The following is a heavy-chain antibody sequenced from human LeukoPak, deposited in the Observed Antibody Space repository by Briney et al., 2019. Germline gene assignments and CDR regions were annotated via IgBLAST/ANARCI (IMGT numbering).Heavy chain of an antibody. CDR1: GFNFKTYA. CDR2: IGSSGDRV. V-gene: IGHV3-23*01. CDR3: AKLSGGEHNLSSDFSQDKWFDP. J-gene: IGHJ5*02. Sequence: PGGSLRLSCEASGFNFKTYAMTWVRQAPGKGLEWVSAIGSSGDRVYYADSLKGRFTISRDNSKKTLFLQMNSLRAEDTAVYYCAKLSGGEHNLSSDFSQDKWFDPWGQGTLVTVSS. D-gene: IGHD3/OR15-3a*01.